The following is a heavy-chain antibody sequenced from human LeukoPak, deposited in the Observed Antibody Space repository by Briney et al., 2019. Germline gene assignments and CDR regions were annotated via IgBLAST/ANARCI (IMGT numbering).Heavy chain of an antibody. D-gene: IGHD3-10*01. CDR2: ISSSGVTI. Sequence: PGGSLRLSCAASGFTFSDYYMSWIRQAPGKGLEWVSYISSSGVTIYYADSAKGRFTISRDNAKNSLYLQMNSLRAEDTAVYYCARGHYGSGSYYNLEYWGQGTLVTVSS. J-gene: IGHJ4*02. V-gene: IGHV3-11*01. CDR1: GFTFSDYY. CDR3: ARGHYGSGSYYNLEY.